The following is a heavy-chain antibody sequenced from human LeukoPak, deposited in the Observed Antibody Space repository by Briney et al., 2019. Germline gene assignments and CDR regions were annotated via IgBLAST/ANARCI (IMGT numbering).Heavy chain of an antibody. Sequence: PSETLSLTCTVSGGSITSSRYYWGWIRQPPGKGLEWIGTIYYSGTTYYNASLKSRVTISVDTSKNQVSLKVTSVTAADTAVYYCARAEGGVGATTDYFDYWGQGTLVTVSS. CDR1: GGSITSSRYY. J-gene: IGHJ4*02. V-gene: IGHV4-39*07. CDR3: ARAEGGVGATTDYFDY. CDR2: IYYSGTT. D-gene: IGHD1-26*01.